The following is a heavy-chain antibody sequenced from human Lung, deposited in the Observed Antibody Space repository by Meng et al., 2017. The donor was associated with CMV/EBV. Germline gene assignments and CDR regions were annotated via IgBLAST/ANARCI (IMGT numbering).Heavy chain of an antibody. D-gene: IGHD2-8*02. J-gene: IGHJ4*02. CDR3: AKGGWSKPPNWL. Sequence: GESLKISCAASGFTFSSYAMSWVRQAPGKGLEWVSAISGSGGSTYYADSVKGRFTISRDNSKNTLYLQMNSRRAEDTAVYYCAKGGWSKPPNWLWGQGTLVTVSS. V-gene: IGHV3-23*01. CDR2: ISGSGGST. CDR1: GFTFSSYA.